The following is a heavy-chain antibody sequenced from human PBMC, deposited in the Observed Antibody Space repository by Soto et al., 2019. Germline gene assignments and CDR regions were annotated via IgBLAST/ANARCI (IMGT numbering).Heavy chain of an antibody. J-gene: IGHJ4*02. CDR2: IYPGDSET. CDR3: TRHRVGYCSGRTCLDFDY. CDR1: GCSFTNYW. V-gene: IGHV5-51*01. D-gene: IGHD2-15*01. Sequence: PGESLKISCKGSGCSFTNYWIGWVRQMPEKGLEWMGIIYPGDSETRYSPSFQGQVTISADKSISTAYLQWNSLKASDTAMYYCTRHRVGYCSGRTCLDFDYWGQGTLVTVSS.